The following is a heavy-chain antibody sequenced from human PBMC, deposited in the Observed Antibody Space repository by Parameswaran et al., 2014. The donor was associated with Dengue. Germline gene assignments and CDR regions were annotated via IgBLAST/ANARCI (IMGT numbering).Heavy chain of an antibody. V-gene: IGHV1-69*02. Sequence: VRQMPGKGLEWMGRIIPILGIANYAQKFQGRVTITADKSTSTAYMELSSLRSEDTAVYYCARRGKYGYNYGDAFDIWGQGTMVTVSS. J-gene: IGHJ3*02. CDR2: IIPILGIA. CDR3: ARRGKYGYNYGDAFDI. D-gene: IGHD5-24*01.